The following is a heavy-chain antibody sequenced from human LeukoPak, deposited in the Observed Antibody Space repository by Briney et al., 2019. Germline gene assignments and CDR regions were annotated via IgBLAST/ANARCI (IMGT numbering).Heavy chain of an antibody. CDR2: INPIFGIA. D-gene: IGHD2-15*01. Sequence: GGSLRLSCTASGGTFSSYAISWVRQAPGQGLEWMGRINPIFGIANYAQKFQGRVTIIADKSTSTAYMELSSLRSEDTAVYYCARDHCSGGSCYSRGPWHNWFDPWGQGTLVTVSS. CDR1: GGTFSSYA. V-gene: IGHV1-69*04. CDR3: ARDHCSGGSCYSRGPWHNWFDP. J-gene: IGHJ5*02.